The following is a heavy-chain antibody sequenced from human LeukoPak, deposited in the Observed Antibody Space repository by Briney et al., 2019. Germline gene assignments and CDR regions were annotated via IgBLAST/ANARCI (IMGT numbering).Heavy chain of an antibody. CDR3: ARSDSSGYAFDY. D-gene: IGHD3-22*01. CDR2: ISYDRSNK. CDR1: GFIFSNYA. Sequence: GGSLRLSCAASGFIFSNYAMHWVRQAPGKGLEWVAVISYDRSNKYYADSVKGRFTISRDNSKNTLYLQMNSLRAEDTAVYYCARSDSSGYAFDYWGQGTLVTVSS. J-gene: IGHJ4*02. V-gene: IGHV3-30-3*01.